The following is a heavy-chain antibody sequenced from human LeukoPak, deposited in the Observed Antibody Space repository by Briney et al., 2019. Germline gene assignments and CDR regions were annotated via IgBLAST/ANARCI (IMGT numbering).Heavy chain of an antibody. CDR2: INPNSGGT. CDR1: GYTFTGYY. CDR3: ARASGYSGYESFPFDY. Sequence: ASVKVSCKASGYTFTGYYIHWVRQAPGQGLEWMGWINPNSGGTNYAQKFQGWVTMTRDTSISTAYMELSRLRSDDTAVYYCARASGYSGYESFPFDYWGQGTLVTVSS. D-gene: IGHD5-12*01. J-gene: IGHJ4*02. V-gene: IGHV1-2*04.